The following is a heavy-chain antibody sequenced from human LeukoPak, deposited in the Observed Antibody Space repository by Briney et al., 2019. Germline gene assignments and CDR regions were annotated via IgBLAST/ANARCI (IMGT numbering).Heavy chain of an antibody. D-gene: IGHD3-10*01. Sequence: SETLSLTCTVSGGSISSYYWSWIRQPPGKGLEWIGYIYYSGSTNYNPSLKSRVTISVDTSKNQFSLKLSSVTAADTAVYCCARELITMVRGVIIRQFDYWGQGTLVTVSS. CDR1: GGSISSYY. CDR3: ARELITMVRGVIIRQFDY. V-gene: IGHV4-59*01. J-gene: IGHJ4*02. CDR2: IYYSGST.